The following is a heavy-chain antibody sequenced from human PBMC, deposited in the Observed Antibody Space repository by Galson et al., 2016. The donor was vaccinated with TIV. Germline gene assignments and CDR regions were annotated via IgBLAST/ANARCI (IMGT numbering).Heavy chain of an antibody. CDR1: GFSLNTDGMC. J-gene: IGHJ4*02. CDR2: IVWDDDK. D-gene: IGHD3-22*01. CDR3: ARISGYYDSSGHYIPRSFDY. V-gene: IGHV2-70*11. Sequence: PALVKPTQTLTLTCTFSGFSLNTDGMCVNWIRQPPGKALEWLARIVWDDDKSYSPSLKTRLTISKDTSKNQVVLTMTNMDPVDTATYYCARISGYYDSSGHYIPRSFDYWGQGALVTVSS.